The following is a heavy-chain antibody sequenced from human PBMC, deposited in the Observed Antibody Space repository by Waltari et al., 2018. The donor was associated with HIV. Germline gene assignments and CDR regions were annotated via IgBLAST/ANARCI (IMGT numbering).Heavy chain of an antibody. CDR2: IIPIFGTA. V-gene: IGHV1-69*06. J-gene: IGHJ6*02. CDR1: GGTFSSYA. Sequence: QVQLVQSGAEVKKPGSSVKVSCTASGGTFSSYAISWVRQAPGQGLEWMGGIIPIFGTANYAQKFQGRVTITADKSTSTAYMELSSLRSEDTAVYYCARSLLVTGREPKGMDVWGQGTTVTVSS. CDR3: ARSLLVTGREPKGMDV. D-gene: IGHD1-26*01.